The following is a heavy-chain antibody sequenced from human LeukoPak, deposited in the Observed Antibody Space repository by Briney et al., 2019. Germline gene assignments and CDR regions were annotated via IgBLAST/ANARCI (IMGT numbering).Heavy chain of an antibody. D-gene: IGHD2-8*01. V-gene: IGHV1-3*03. Sequence: ASVKVSCKASGYTFTSYGISWVRQAPGQGLEWMGWINAGNGNTKYSQEFQGRVTITRDTSASTAYMELSSLRSEDMAVYYCARGRFSPVYAIDYWGQGTLVTVSS. CDR1: GYTFTSYG. CDR3: ARGRFSPVYAIDY. CDR2: INAGNGNT. J-gene: IGHJ4*02.